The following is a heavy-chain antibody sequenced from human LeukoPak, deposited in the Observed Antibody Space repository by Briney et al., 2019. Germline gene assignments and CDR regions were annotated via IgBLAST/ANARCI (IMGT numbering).Heavy chain of an antibody. CDR3: AKDVRTIIAVAGTFDD. CDR2: ISGSGGST. D-gene: IGHD6-19*01. Sequence: PGKSLRLSCAASGFTFSSYAMSWVRQAPGKGLEWVSAISGSGGSTYYADSVKGRFTISRDKSKNTLYLQMSSLRAEDTAVYYCAKDVRTIIAVAGTFDDWGQGTLVTVSS. CDR1: GFTFSSYA. V-gene: IGHV3-23*01. J-gene: IGHJ4*02.